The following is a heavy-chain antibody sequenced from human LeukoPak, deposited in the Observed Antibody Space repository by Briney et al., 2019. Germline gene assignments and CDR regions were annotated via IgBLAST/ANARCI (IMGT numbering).Heavy chain of an antibody. CDR2: IYYSGST. J-gene: IGHJ5*02. V-gene: IGHV4-39*01. Sequence: SETLSLTSTVSGGSISSSSYSLGWIRQPPGKGLEWIGSIYYSGSTYYNPSLNSRVTIPVDTSNNQFSLKLSSVTAADTAVYYCARSGGSEFDPWGQGTLVTVSS. CDR1: GGSISSSSYS. CDR3: ARSGGSEFDP.